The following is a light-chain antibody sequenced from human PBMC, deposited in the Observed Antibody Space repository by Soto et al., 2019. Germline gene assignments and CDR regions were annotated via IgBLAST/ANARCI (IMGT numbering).Light chain of an antibody. J-gene: IGKJ1*01. CDR2: NAS. CDR3: QQRYRWPET. V-gene: IGKV3-11*01. CDR1: QSVTNF. Sequence: EIVLTQSPGTLSLSPGERATLSCRASQSVTNFLAWYQQKPGQPPSLLIYNASHRATGIPARFSGSGSGTDFTLTISSLEPEDFAVYYCQQRYRWPETFGQGTKV.